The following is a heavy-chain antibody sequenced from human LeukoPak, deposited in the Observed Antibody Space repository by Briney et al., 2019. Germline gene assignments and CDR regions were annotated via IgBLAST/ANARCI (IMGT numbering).Heavy chain of an antibody. CDR1: GYTFTSYY. CDR3: ARAPVDYYYMDV. CDR2: INPNSGGT. Sequence: ASVKVSCKASGYTFTSYYMHWVRQAPGQGLEWMGWINPNSGGTNYAQKFQGRVTMTRDTSISTAYMELSRLRSDDTAVYYCARAPVDYYYMDVWGKGTTVTVSS. V-gene: IGHV1-2*02. J-gene: IGHJ6*03.